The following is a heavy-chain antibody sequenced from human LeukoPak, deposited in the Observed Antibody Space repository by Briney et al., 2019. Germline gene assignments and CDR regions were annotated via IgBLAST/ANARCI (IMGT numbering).Heavy chain of an antibody. V-gene: IGHV4-34*01. Sequence: GSLRLSCAASGFTFSSYWMSWIRQPPGKGLEWIGEINHSGSTNYNPSLKSRVTISVDTSKNQFSLKLSSVTAADTAVYYCARARGYSGYDTLSYYYYYGMDVWGKGTTVTVSS. J-gene: IGHJ6*04. CDR3: ARARGYSGYDTLSYYYYYGMDV. D-gene: IGHD5-12*01. CDR1: GFTFSSYW. CDR2: INHSGST.